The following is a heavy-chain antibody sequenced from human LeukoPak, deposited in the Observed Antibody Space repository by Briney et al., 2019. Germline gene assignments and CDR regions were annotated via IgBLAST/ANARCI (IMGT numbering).Heavy chain of an antibody. Sequence: GGSLRLSCAASGFTFSSYGMNWVRQAPGKGLEWVSYISSSGSTIYYADSVKGRFTISRDNAKNSLYLQMNSLRAEDTAVYYCAREHYYYYMDVWGKGTTVTISS. J-gene: IGHJ6*03. CDR3: AREHYYYYMDV. V-gene: IGHV3-48*03. CDR1: GFTFSSYG. CDR2: ISSSGSTI.